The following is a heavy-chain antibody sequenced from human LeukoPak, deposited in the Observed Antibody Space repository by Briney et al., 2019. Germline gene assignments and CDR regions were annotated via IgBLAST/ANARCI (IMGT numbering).Heavy chain of an antibody. J-gene: IGHJ4*02. Sequence: ASVKVSCKASGYTFSTYYMHWVRQAPGQGLEWMGIINPSGTDSNYAQKFQGRVTMTRDTSTSTVNMELSILRSEDTAVYYCARDGGGDYDFDYWGQGTLVTVSS. D-gene: IGHD4-17*01. CDR2: INPSGTDS. CDR3: ARDGGGDYDFDY. V-gene: IGHV1-46*01. CDR1: GYTFSTYY.